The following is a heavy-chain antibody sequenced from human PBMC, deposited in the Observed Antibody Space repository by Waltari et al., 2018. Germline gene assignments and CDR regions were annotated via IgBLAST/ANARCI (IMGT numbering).Heavy chain of an antibody. CDR1: GYSISSGYY. V-gene: IGHV4-38-2*01. J-gene: IGHJ6*03. CDR3: ARLGGQTTVTTKVYYMDV. Sequence: QVQLQESGPGLVKPSETLSLTCAVSGYSISSGYYWGWIRQPPGKGLEWIGSIYHSGSTYYNPSLKSRFTISRDNAKNSLYLQMNSLRAEDTAVYYCARLGGQTTVTTKVYYMDVWGKGTTVTVSS. CDR2: IYHSGST. D-gene: IGHD4-17*01.